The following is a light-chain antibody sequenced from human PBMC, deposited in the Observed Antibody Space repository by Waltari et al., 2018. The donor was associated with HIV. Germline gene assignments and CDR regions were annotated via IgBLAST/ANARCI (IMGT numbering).Light chain of an antibody. CDR3: QQYTNWPIT. J-gene: IGKJ5*01. Sequence: EIVMTQSPVTLPVSPGERATLSCRASQSVSSNLAWYKQKPGQAPRLLIYGASARATGIPDRLSGSGSGTEFTLTISSLQSEDFAVYYCQQYTNWPITFGQGTRLEI. V-gene: IGKV3-15*01. CDR2: GAS. CDR1: QSVSSN.